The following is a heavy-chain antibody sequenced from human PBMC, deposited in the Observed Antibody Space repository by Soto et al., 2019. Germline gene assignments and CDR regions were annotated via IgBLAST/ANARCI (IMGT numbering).Heavy chain of an antibody. Sequence: QLQLQESGPGLVKPSETLSLTCTVSGGSISSSSYSWGWIRHSPGKGVEWIGSIYYSGSTYYNPSDKSRVTTAVDTSKNQFSLKMSSETAADTAVYYWAIWNARYWGQGTLVTVSS. D-gene: IGHD1-1*01. CDR2: IYYSGST. CDR1: GGSISSSSYS. CDR3: AIWNARY. V-gene: IGHV4-39*01. J-gene: IGHJ4*02.